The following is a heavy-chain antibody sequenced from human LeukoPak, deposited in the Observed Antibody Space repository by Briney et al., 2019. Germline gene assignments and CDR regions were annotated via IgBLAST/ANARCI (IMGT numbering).Heavy chain of an antibody. V-gene: IGHV1-46*01. J-gene: IGHJ4*02. D-gene: IGHD6-19*01. Sequence: ASVKVSCKASGYTFTSYYVHWVRQAPGQGLEWMGIINPSGGSTSYAQKFQGRVTMTRDMSTSTVYMELSRLRSDDTAVYYCARSSSGWYEDYWGQGTLVTVSS. CDR1: GYTFTSYY. CDR3: ARSSSGWYEDY. CDR2: INPSGGST.